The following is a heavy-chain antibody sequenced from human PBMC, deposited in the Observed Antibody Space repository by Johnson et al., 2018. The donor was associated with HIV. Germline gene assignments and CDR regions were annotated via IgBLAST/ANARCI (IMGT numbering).Heavy chain of an antibody. CDR3: ARADGSGSYFGFEI. Sequence: ESGGGLIQPGGSLRLSCAASGFIVSNNYMSWVRQTPGKGLEWVSVIYSGGSTYYADSVKGRFTISRDSSKNTVYLQMNSLRAEDTAIYYCARADGSGSYFGFEIWGQGTMVTVSS. D-gene: IGHD3-10*01. CDR1: GFIVSNNY. J-gene: IGHJ3*02. V-gene: IGHV3-53*01. CDR2: IYSGGST.